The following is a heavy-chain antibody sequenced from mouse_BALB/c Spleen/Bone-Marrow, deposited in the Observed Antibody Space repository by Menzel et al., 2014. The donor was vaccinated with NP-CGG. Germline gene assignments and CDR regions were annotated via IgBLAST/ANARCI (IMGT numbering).Heavy chain of an antibody. V-gene: IGHV1S81*02. Sequence: QVTLKECGAELVKPGASVKLSCKASGYTFTSYYMYWVKQRPGQGLEWIGEINPSNGGTNFNEKFKSKATLTVDKPSSTAYMHLSSLTSEDSAVYYCTRWYYGNYFDYWGQGPTLTVSS. CDR2: INPSNGGT. D-gene: IGHD2-1*01. CDR1: GYTFTSYY. J-gene: IGHJ2*01. CDR3: TRWYYGNYFDY.